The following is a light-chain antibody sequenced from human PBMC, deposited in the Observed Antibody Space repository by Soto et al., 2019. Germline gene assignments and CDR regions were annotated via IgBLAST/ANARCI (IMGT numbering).Light chain of an antibody. Sequence: QSVLTQPASVSRSPGQSITISCTGTSSDVGGYNYVSWFQQHPCKAPKLMIYDVSNRPAGVSNRFSASKSGNTASLTISGLQAEDEAYYYCCSYTTSGTGVFGGGTKLTVL. CDR1: SSDVGGYNY. CDR2: DVS. J-gene: IGLJ3*02. CDR3: CSYTTSGTGV. V-gene: IGLV2-14*01.